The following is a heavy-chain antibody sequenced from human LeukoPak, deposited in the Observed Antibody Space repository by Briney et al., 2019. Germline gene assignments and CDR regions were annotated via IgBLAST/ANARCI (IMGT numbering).Heavy chain of an antibody. D-gene: IGHD3-3*01. Sequence: GASVKVSCKVSGYTLTELSMHWVRQAPGKGLEWMGGFDPEDGESIYAQKFQGRVTMTEDTSTDTAYMELSSLRSEDTAVYYCARARRATIFGVVTHYYFDYWGQGTLVTVSS. J-gene: IGHJ4*02. CDR2: FDPEDGES. V-gene: IGHV1-24*01. CDR3: ARARRATIFGVVTHYYFDY. CDR1: GYTLTELS.